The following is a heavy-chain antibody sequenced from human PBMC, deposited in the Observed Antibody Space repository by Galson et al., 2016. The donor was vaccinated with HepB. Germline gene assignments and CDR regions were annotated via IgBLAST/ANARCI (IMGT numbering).Heavy chain of an antibody. J-gene: IGHJ4*02. V-gene: IGHV3-23*01. Sequence: SLRLSCAGSGFTFSSHPMNWVRQAPGKGLEWVSSIGSRGDDTYYADSVKGRFTVSRDNLKNTLYLQMNSLRADDTAVYYCAKRVSSGKYFDYWGQGTLVTVSS. CDR1: GFTFSSHP. CDR3: AKRVSSGKYFDY. D-gene: IGHD3-22*01. CDR2: IGSRGDDT.